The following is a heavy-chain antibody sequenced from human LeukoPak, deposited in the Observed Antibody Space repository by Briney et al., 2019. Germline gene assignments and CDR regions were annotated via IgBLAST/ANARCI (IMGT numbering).Heavy chain of an antibody. V-gene: IGHV3-23*01. CDR1: GFTFSSYA. CDR2: ISGTGNRT. D-gene: IGHD2-15*01. Sequence: GGSLRLSCAASGFTFSSYAMGWVRQAPGEGLEWVSAISGTGNRTYYADSVKGRFNISRDNCKKTLYLQMNSLRAADTAVYYCAKWGCSGGSCYPFDYWGQGTLVTVSS. J-gene: IGHJ4*02. CDR3: AKWGCSGGSCYPFDY.